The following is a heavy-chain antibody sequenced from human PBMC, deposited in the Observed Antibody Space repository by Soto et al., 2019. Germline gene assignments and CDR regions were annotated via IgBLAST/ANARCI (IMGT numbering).Heavy chain of an antibody. D-gene: IGHD3-10*01. V-gene: IGHV1-18*04. CDR3: SRFGAYGVY. Sequence: ASVKLSCKASGYTFRSYAISWVRQAPGQGLEWMGWNNANNGDTYYADNFQGRVTMTTDTATSTAYMELRSLRSNDTAVYYCSRFGAYGVYWGQGTLVTVSS. CDR1: GYTFRSYA. J-gene: IGHJ4*02. CDR2: NNANNGDT.